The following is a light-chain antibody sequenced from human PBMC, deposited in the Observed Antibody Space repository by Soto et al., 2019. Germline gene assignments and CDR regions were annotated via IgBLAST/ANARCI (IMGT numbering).Light chain of an antibody. V-gene: IGKV2-28*01. CDR2: LGS. Sequence: DIVMTQSPLSLPVTPGKPASISCRLSQSLLHSNGYNYLDWYLQKPGQSPQLLIYLGSNRSSGVPDRFSGSGSGTDFTLKISRVEAEDVGVYYCMQALQTPLTFGGGTKVEIK. CDR3: MQALQTPLT. J-gene: IGKJ4*01. CDR1: QSLLHSNGYNY.